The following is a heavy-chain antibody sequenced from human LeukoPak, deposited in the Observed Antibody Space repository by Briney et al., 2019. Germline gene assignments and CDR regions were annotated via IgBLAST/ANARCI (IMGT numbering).Heavy chain of an antibody. D-gene: IGHD3-16*02. CDR1: GGSIDSTNW. V-gene: IGHV4/OR15-8*01. CDR2: IHHDGRI. CDR3: ARSHDHLWGNYPDY. J-gene: IGHJ4*02. Sequence: SETLSLTCNVSGGSIDSTNWWNWVRQPPGQGLEWIGEIHHDGRINYNPSLKSRVTLSVDKSKNQFSLRLNSVTAADTAMYYCARSHDHLWGNYPDYWGQGTLVTVSS.